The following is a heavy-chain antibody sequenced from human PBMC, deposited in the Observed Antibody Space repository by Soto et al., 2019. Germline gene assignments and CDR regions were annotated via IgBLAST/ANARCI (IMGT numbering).Heavy chain of an antibody. CDR2: IYYSGST. CDR3: ARGVVVVTARSVNWFDP. CDR1: GGSISSYY. J-gene: IGHJ5*02. Sequence: QVQLQESGPGLVKPSETLSLTCTVSGGSISSYYWSWIRQPPGKGLEWIGYIYYSGSTNYNPSLRSRVTISVDTSKNQFSLELSSVTAADTAVYYCARGVVVVTARSVNWFDPWGQGTLVTVSS. D-gene: IGHD2-21*02. V-gene: IGHV4-59*01.